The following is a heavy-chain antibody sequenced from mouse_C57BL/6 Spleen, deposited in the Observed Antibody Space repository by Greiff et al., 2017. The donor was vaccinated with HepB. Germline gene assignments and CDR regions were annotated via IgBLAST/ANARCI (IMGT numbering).Heavy chain of an antibody. CDR1: GYAFSSSW. J-gene: IGHJ4*01. D-gene: IGHD2-4*01. CDR2: IYPGDGDT. V-gene: IGHV1-82*01. Sequence: QVQLQQSGPELVKPGASVKISCKASGYAFSSSWMNWVKQRPGKGLEWIGRIYPGDGDTNYNGKFKGKATLTADKSSSTAYMQLSSLTSEDSAVYFCARGGAEYDYDDAMDYWGQGTSVTVSS. CDR3: ARGGAEYDYDDAMDY.